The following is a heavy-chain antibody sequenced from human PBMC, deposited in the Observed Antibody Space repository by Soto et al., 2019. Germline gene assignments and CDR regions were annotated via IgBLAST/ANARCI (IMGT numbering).Heavy chain of an antibody. CDR1: GFIFSSYG. D-gene: IGHD3-10*02. CDR2: ISYDGSDI. CDR3: AIVRVADSPLDH. V-gene: IGHV3-30*02. J-gene: IGHJ4*02. Sequence: GGSLRLSCVGSGFIFSSYGMHWVRQAPGKGLEWVAFISYDGSDILYADSVKGRFTISRDNSKSTLFLHMNRPTAEDTAIYFCAIVRVADSPLDHWGQGTLVTVSS.